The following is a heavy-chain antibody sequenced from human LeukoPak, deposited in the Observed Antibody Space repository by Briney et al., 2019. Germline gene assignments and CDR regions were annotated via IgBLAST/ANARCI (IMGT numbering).Heavy chain of an antibody. CDR3: AGLGISVAGTDYYYYGMDV. V-gene: IGHV4-59*08. CDR1: GGSISSYS. Sequence: SETLSLTCIASGGSISSYSWSWVRQPPGKGLEWIWYIYYSGSTTYNPSLKSRVTISVETYKKQFSLKLIYVTAADTAVYYCAGLGISVAGTDYYYYGMDVWGQGTTVTVSS. D-gene: IGHD6-19*01. J-gene: IGHJ6*02. CDR2: IYYSGST.